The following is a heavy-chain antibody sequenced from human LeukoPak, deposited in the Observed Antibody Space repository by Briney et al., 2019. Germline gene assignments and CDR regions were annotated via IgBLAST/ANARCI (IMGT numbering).Heavy chain of an antibody. D-gene: IGHD5-18*01. V-gene: IGHV3-21*01. Sequence: GRSLTLSCAASGFTFSSYSMNWVRQAPGKGLEWVSSISIRSSYINYADSVKGRLTISRDNAKNSLYLQINSLRAEDTAVYYCARELRSYGYGVDYWGQGTLVTVSS. CDR3: ARELRSYGYGVDY. J-gene: IGHJ4*02. CDR2: ISIRSSYI. CDR1: GFTFSSYS.